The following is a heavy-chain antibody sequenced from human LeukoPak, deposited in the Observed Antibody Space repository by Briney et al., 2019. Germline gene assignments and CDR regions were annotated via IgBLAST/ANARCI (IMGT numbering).Heavy chain of an antibody. CDR3: ARYDY. CDR1: GGSFSGYY. Sequence: SETLSLTCAVYGGSFSGYYWTWIRQPPGEGLEWIGEINHSGSTNYNPSLKSRVIISVDTSKNQFSLKLSSVTAADTAVYYCARYDYWGQGTLVTVSS. J-gene: IGHJ4*02. V-gene: IGHV4-34*01. CDR2: INHSGST.